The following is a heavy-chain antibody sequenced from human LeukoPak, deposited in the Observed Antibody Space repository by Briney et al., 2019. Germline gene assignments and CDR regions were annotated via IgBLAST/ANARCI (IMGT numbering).Heavy chain of an antibody. Sequence: GGSLRLSCTASGFTFTTYWMAWVRQTPGKGLEWVANIKQDGSEKYYAESVRGRFTISRDNAKNTLYLQMNSLRAEDTAVYYCAKEPYSGSQLLDYWGQGTLVTVSS. J-gene: IGHJ4*02. D-gene: IGHD1-26*01. CDR1: GFTFTTYW. CDR3: AKEPYSGSQLLDY. CDR2: IKQDGSEK. V-gene: IGHV3-7*03.